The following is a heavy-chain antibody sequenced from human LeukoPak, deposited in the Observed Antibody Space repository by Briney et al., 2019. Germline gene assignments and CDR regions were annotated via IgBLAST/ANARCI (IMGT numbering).Heavy chain of an antibody. J-gene: IGHJ3*02. Sequence: GASVKVSCKASGYTFTDYYMHWVRQAPGQGLQWMGWINPNTGDTNYAQTFQGRVTIHRARSITTAYMELSRLRFDDTAVYYCARDTDVSMTIGLFEVDAFDIWGQGTVVTVSS. CDR1: GYTFTDYY. V-gene: IGHV1-2*02. CDR3: ARDTDVSMTIGLFEVDAFDI. CDR2: INPNTGDT. D-gene: IGHD2/OR15-2a*01.